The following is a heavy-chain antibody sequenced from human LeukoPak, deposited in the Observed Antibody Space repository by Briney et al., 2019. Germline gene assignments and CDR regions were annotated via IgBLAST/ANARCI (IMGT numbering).Heavy chain of an antibody. CDR2: ISYDGSDK. CDR3: AKVTSGLYSPLDI. Sequence: GGSLRLSCAASRFTFSNYVMHWVRQAPGKGLEWVAVISYDGSDKYYADSVKGRFTISRDNAKNSMYLQMNGLTDKDTAVYYCAKVTSGLYSPLDIWGQGTLVIVSS. V-gene: IGHV3-30*18. J-gene: IGHJ4*02. CDR1: RFTFSNYV. D-gene: IGHD6-19*01.